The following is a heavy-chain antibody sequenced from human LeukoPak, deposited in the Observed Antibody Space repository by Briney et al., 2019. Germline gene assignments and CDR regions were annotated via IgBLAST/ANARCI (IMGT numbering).Heavy chain of an antibody. CDR3: AKATIEGYPSDY. CDR1: GGSVSSGGYY. J-gene: IGHJ4*02. Sequence: SEILSLTCTVSGGSVSSGGYYWSWIRQPPGKGLEWIGYMDYSGNTNYNPSLESRVTISVDTSKNQFSLKLSSVTAADTAVYYCAKATIEGYPSDYWGQGTLVTVSS. D-gene: IGHD1-1*01. CDR2: MDYSGNT. V-gene: IGHV4-61*08.